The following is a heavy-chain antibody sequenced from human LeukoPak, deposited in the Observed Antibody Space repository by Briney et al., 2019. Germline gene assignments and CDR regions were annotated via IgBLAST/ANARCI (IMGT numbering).Heavy chain of an antibody. CDR3: AREVGIAAAFCYYYGMDV. J-gene: IGHJ6*02. CDR2: IKQDGSEK. D-gene: IGHD6-13*01. V-gene: IGHV3-7*01. CDR1: GFTFSSYW. Sequence: GGSLRLSCAASGFTFSSYWMSWVRQAPGKGLEWVANIKQDGSEKYYVDSVKGRFTISRDNAKNSLYLQMNSLRAEDTAVYYCAREVGIAAAFCYYYGMDVWGQGTTVTVSS.